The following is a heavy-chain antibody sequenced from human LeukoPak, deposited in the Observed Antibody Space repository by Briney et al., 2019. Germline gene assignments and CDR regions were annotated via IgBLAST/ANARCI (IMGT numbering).Heavy chain of an antibody. CDR3: AKGGGGYYYYYMDV. CDR2: ISSSSNYR. Sequence: PGGSLRLSCAASGFTVSSNYMNWVRQAPGKGLEWVSSISSSSNYRYYADSVKGRFTISRDNANNSLYLHMNSLRAEDTAVYYCAKGGGGYYYYYMDVWGKGTTVTISS. CDR1: GFTVSSNY. V-gene: IGHV3-21*04. D-gene: IGHD2-15*01. J-gene: IGHJ6*03.